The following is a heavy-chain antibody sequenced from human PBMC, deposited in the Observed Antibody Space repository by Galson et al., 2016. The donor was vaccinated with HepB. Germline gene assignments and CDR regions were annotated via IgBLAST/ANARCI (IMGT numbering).Heavy chain of an antibody. CDR1: GLTFISYN. CDR3: ARDQNYYDSNEFDH. J-gene: IGHJ4*02. D-gene: IGHD3-22*01. CDR2: ASSDGSRK. V-gene: IGHV3-30-3*01. Sequence: SLRLSCAVSGLTFISYNMNWVRRAPGKGLEWVAVASSDGSRKYYADSVKGRFTISRDNSKNTLYLQMNSLRTEDTAVYYCARDQNYYDSNEFDHWGQGTLVIVSS.